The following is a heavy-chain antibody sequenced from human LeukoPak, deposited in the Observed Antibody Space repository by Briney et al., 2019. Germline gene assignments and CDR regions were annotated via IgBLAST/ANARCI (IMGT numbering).Heavy chain of an antibody. CDR2: INPSGGST. Sequence: ASVKVSCKASGYTFTSYYMDWVRQAPGQGLEWMGIINPSGGSTSYAQKFQGRVTMTRDTSTSTVYMELSSLRSEDTAVYYCARSSPPMTTVTTCDYWGQGTLVTVSS. J-gene: IGHJ4*02. CDR1: GYTFTSYY. D-gene: IGHD4-17*01. CDR3: ARSSPPMTTVTTCDY. V-gene: IGHV1-46*01.